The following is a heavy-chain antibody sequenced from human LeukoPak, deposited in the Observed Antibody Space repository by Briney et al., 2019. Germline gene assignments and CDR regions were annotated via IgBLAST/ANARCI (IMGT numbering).Heavy chain of an antibody. CDR2: MNPNSGNT. J-gene: IGHJ6*03. Sequence: ASVKVSCKASGYTFTSYDINWVRQATGQGLEWMGWMNPNSGNTGYAQKFQGRVTMTRNTSISTAYMELSSLRSEDTAVYYCARGVTRKVRGVIITRFYYYMDVWGKGTTVTISS. CDR3: ARGVTRKVRGVIITRFYYYMDV. D-gene: IGHD3-10*01. CDR1: GYTFTSYD. V-gene: IGHV1-8*01.